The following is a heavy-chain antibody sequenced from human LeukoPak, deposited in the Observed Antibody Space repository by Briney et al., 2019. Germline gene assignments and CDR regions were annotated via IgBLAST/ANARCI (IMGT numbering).Heavy chain of an antibody. Sequence: ASVKVSCKASGYTFTSYGISWVRQAPGQGLEWMGWISAYNGNTDYAQKLQGRVTMTTDTSTSTDYLELSSLRSEDTAVYYCARDNSVRDEAWWFNPWGQGTLVTVSS. CDR3: ARDNSVRDEAWWFNP. CDR1: GYTFTSYG. D-gene: IGHD5-24*01. CDR2: ISAYNGNT. J-gene: IGHJ5*02. V-gene: IGHV1-18*01.